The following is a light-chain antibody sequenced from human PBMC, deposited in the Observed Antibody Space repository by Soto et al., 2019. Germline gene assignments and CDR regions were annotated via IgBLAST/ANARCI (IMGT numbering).Light chain of an antibody. CDR3: SSYTSSITYV. J-gene: IGLJ1*01. V-gene: IGLV2-14*01. CDR2: GVN. CDR1: SSDNGDYNY. Sequence: QSVLTQPASVSGSPGKSITISCTGTSSDNGDYNYVSLYQQRPEKAPELMIYGVNNRPPGVSNRFSGSKSGNTASLTISGLQAEDEADYYCSSYTSSITYVFGTGTKVTV.